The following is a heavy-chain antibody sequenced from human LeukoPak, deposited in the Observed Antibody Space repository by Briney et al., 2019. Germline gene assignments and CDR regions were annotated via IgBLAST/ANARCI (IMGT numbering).Heavy chain of an antibody. J-gene: IGHJ5*02. Sequence: GASVKVSCKASGYTFIGYYMHWVRQAPGQGLEWMGWINPNSGGTTYAQKFQGRVTMTRDTSISTAYMELSRLRSDDTAVYYCARDRGGITMTPWGQGTLVTVSS. CDR2: INPNSGGT. CDR3: ARDRGGITMTP. CDR1: GYTFIGYY. V-gene: IGHV1-2*02. D-gene: IGHD3-22*01.